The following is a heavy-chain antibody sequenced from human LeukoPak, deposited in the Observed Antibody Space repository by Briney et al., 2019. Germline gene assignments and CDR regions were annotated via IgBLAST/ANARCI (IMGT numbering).Heavy chain of an antibody. CDR2: IYYSGST. V-gene: IGHV4-61*01. D-gene: IGHD3-10*01. J-gene: IGHJ4*02. CDR1: GGSVSSGSYY. CDR3: ARVAGTGAAYFDY. Sequence: SETLSLTCTVSGGSVSSGSYYWSWIRQPPGKGLEWIGCIYYSGSTNYNPSLKSRVTISVDTSKNQFSLKLSSVTAADTAVYYCARVAGTGAAYFDYWGQGTLVTVSS.